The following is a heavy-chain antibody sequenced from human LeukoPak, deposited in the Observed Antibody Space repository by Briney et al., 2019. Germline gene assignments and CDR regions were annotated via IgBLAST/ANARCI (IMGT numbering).Heavy chain of an antibody. CDR1: GFTFSSYW. Sequence: GGSLRLSCAASGFTFSSYWMHWVRQAPGKGLVWVSRISTDGSTTTYADSVKGRFTISRDNSRSTLYLQMNSLRPEDTAIYYCAREGYYGSGSPPSLYFDYWGQGTLVTVSS. J-gene: IGHJ4*02. CDR3: AREGYYGSGSPPSLYFDY. V-gene: IGHV3-74*01. D-gene: IGHD3-10*01. CDR2: ISTDGSTT.